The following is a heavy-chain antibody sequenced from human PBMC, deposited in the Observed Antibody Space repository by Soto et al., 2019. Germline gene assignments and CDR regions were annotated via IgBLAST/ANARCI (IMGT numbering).Heavy chain of an antibody. V-gene: IGHV5-51*01. Sequence: PGESLKISCKGSGYIFSNYWIGWVRQMPGKGLEWMGIIYPGDSDTRYSPSFQGQVTISADKSNSTAYLQWRSLKASDTATYYCARHGRIGVRQNWFDLWGQGTLVTVSS. CDR2: IYPGDSDT. J-gene: IGHJ5*02. CDR3: ARHGRIGVRQNWFDL. CDR1: GYIFSNYW. D-gene: IGHD1-26*01.